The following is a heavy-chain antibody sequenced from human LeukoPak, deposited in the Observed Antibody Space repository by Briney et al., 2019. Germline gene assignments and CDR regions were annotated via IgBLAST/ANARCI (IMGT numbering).Heavy chain of an antibody. V-gene: IGHV3-30*02. J-gene: IGHJ4*02. D-gene: IGHD3-3*01. CDR2: IWYDGSNE. CDR3: AREFASGYQDY. Sequence: GGSLRLSCEASGFTFSSYGMHWVRQAQGKGLEWVALIWYDGSNENYADSVKGRITISRDNSKNTLYLQMNSLRAEDTAVYYCAREFASGYQDYWGQGTLVTVSS. CDR1: GFTFSSYG.